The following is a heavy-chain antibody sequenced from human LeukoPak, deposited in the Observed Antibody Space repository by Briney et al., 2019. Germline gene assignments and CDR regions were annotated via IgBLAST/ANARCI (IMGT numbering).Heavy chain of an antibody. CDR3: AREVFPSGSFDY. CDR2: ISYDGSNK. V-gene: IGHV3-30-3*01. D-gene: IGHD1-26*01. J-gene: IGHJ4*02. CDR1: GFTFSSYA. Sequence: PGRSLRLSCAASGFTFSSYAMHWVRQAPGKGLEWVAVISYDGSNKYYADSVKGRFTISRDDSKNTLYLQMNSLRAEDTAVYYCAREVFPSGSFDYWGQGTLVTVSS.